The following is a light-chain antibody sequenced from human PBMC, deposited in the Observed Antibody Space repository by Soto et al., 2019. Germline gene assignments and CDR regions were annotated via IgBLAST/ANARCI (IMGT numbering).Light chain of an antibody. V-gene: IGLV6-57*04. J-gene: IGLJ2*01. CDR1: SGSIANNY. CDR3: QSYDSDFVV. Sequence: NFMLTQLHSVSESPGKTLSISCTRSSGSIANNYVQWYQQRPGSAPTTVIYENNQRLSGVPDRFSGSTDGSSNSASLTISGLQTEDEADYYCQSYDSDFVVFGGATKLTVL. CDR2: ENN.